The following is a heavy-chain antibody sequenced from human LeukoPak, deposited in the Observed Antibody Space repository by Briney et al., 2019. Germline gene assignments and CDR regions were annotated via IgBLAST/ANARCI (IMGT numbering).Heavy chain of an antibody. CDR2: IYYSGST. Sequence: SETLSLTCTVSGGSISSYYWSWIRHPPGKGLEWIGYIYYSGSTNYNPSLKSRVTISVDTSKNQFSLKLSSVTAADTAVYYCARGVVAARFWFDPWGQGTLVTVAS. D-gene: IGHD6-6*01. J-gene: IGHJ5*02. CDR1: GGSISSYY. V-gene: IGHV4-59*01. CDR3: ARGVVAARFWFDP.